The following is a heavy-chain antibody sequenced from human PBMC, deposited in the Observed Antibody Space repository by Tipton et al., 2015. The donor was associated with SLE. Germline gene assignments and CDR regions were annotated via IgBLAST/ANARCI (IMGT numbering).Heavy chain of an antibody. D-gene: IGHD3-22*01. Sequence: TLSLTCTVSGGSISSSSYYWGWIRQPPGKGLEWIGSIYYSGSTYYNPSLKSRVTISVDTSKNQFSLKLTSVTAADTAVYYCARDSSGGYNWCDPGGQGTLVTVSS. CDR2: IYYSGST. J-gene: IGHJ5*02. CDR3: ARDSSGGYNWCDP. CDR1: GGSISSSSYY. V-gene: IGHV4-39*07.